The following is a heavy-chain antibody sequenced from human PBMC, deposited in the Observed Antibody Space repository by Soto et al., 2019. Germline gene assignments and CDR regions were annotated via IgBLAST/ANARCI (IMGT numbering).Heavy chain of an antibody. CDR1: GFTFSSYA. V-gene: IGHV3-30-3*01. J-gene: IGHJ6*02. Sequence: QVQLVESGGGVVQPGRSLRLSCAASGFTFSSYAMHWVRQAPGKGLEWVAVISYDGSNKYYADSVKGRFTISRDNSKNTLYLQMNSLRAEDTAVYYCARDRGSSPFYYYYYGMDVWGQGTTVTVSS. D-gene: IGHD6-13*01. CDR3: ARDRGSSPFYYYYYGMDV. CDR2: ISYDGSNK.